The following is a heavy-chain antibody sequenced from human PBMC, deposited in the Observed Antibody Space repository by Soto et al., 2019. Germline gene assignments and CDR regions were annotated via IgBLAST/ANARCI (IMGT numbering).Heavy chain of an antibody. J-gene: IGHJ4*02. CDR1: GFTFSNYA. V-gene: IGHV3-23*04. D-gene: IGHD1-26*01. CDR2: IGASGAGT. Sequence: EVQLVESGGGLVQPGRSLRLSCAGSGFTFSNYAMSWVRQAPGTGLEWVSGIGASGAGTYYADSVKGRFTISRDNSKNTLHLQMNSLRAEDTAVNYCALRKTGSYFDYWGQGALVTVSS. CDR3: ALRKTGSYFDY.